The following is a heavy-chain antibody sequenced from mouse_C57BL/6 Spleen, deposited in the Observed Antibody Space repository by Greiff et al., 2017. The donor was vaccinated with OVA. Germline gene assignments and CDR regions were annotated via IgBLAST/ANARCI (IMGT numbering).Heavy chain of an antibody. CDR1: GYTFTSYW. CDR3: AKYSYDYDYYYAMDY. Sequence: QVHVKQPGAELVKPGASVKLSCKASGYTFTSYWMHWVKQRPGRGLEWIGRIDPNSGGTKYNEKFKSKATLTVDKPSSTAYMQLSSLTSEDSAVYYVAKYSYDYDYYYAMDYWGQGTTLTVSS. D-gene: IGHD2-4*01. V-gene: IGHV1-72*01. CDR2: IDPNSGGT. J-gene: IGHJ2*01.